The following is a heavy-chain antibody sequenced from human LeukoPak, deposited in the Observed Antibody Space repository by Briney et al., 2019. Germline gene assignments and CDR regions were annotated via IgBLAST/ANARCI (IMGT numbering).Heavy chain of an antibody. D-gene: IGHD2-21*02. CDR1: GYTFTSYG. CDR3: ARDSFAPLHIVVVTAFDY. V-gene: IGHV1-18*01. J-gene: IGHJ4*02. CDR2: ISAYNGNT. Sequence: GASVKVSCKASGYTFTSYGISWVRQAPGQGLEWMGRISAYNGNTNYAQKLQGRVTMTTDTSTSTAYMELRSLRSDDTAVYYCARDSFAPLHIVVVTAFDYWGQGTLVTVSS.